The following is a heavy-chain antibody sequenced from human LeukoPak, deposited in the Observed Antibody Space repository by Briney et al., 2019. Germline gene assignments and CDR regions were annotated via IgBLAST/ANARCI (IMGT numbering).Heavy chain of an antibody. D-gene: IGHD5-18*01. CDR2: IIPIFGTA. CDR1: GGTLSSYA. V-gene: IGHV1-69*05. Sequence: ASVKVSCKASGGTLSSYAISWVRQAPGQGLEWMGGIIPIFGTANYAQKFQGRVTITTDESTSTAYMELSSLRSEDTAVYYCAGVDTAMAHYYYYYMDVWGKGTTVTVSS. CDR3: AGVDTAMAHYYYYYMDV. J-gene: IGHJ6*03.